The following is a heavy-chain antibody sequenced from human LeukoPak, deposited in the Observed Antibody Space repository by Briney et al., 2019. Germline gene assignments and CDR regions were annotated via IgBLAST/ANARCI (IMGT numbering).Heavy chain of an antibody. CDR3: AREGSSGYSSVFDY. CDR2: IYYSGST. CDR1: GGSISSGDYY. D-gene: IGHD3-22*01. J-gene: IGHJ4*02. V-gene: IGHV4-30-4*01. Sequence: SQTLSLTCTVSGGSISSGDYYWSWIRQPPGTGLEWIGYIYYSGSTYYNPSLKSRVTISVDTSKNQFSLKLSSVTAADTAVYYCAREGSSGYSSVFDYWGQGTLVTVSS.